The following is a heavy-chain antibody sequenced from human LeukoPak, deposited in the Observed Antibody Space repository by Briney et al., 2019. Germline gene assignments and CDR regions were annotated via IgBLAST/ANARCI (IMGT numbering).Heavy chain of an antibody. CDR3: ARAEGYSYGSFDY. V-gene: IGHV4-31*03. D-gene: IGHD5-18*01. CDR2: IYYSGST. CDR1: GGSISSGGYY. Sequence: KASETLSLTCTVSGGSISSGGYYWSWIRQHPGKGLEWIGYIYYSGSTYYNPSLKSRVTISIDTSKNQFSLKLSSVTAADTAVYYCARAEGYSYGSFDYWGQGTLVTVSS. J-gene: IGHJ4*02.